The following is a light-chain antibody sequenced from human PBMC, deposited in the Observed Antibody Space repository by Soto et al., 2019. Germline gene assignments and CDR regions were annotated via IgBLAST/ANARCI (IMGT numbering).Light chain of an antibody. CDR3: QQYNNWPPIT. CDR2: GAS. Sequence: LSLSPVEGDTLACSASQSIRSNYLAWYQQQPGQAPRFLIYGASTRATAIPARFSGSGSGTDFTLTISSLQSEDFAVYYCQQYNNWPPITFGQGTRLEIK. J-gene: IGKJ5*01. CDR1: QSIRSN. V-gene: IGKV3-15*01.